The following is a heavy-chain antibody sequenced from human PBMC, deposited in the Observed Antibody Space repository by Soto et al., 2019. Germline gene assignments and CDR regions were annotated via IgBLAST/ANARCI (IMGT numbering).Heavy chain of an antibody. CDR3: PRGGPTVGGYSYGYYYYYGMDV. V-gene: IGHV1-46*01. Sequence: GGSVKVSCKASGYTFTSYYMHWVRQAPGRGLEWMGIINPSGGSTSYAQKFQGRVTITADQSTSAAYMDLSILRSEDTAVYYCPRGGPTVGGYSYGYYYYYGMDVSGQGTTVTVSS. CDR2: INPSGGST. J-gene: IGHJ6*02. D-gene: IGHD5-18*01. CDR1: GYTFTSYY.